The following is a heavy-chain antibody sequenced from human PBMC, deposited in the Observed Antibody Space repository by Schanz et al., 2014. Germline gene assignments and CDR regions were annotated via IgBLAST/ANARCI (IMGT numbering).Heavy chain of an antibody. D-gene: IGHD7-27*01. CDR3: ARENLNWEAFDI. CDR2: ISRDGTTS. Sequence: QVQLVESGGDLVKPGGSLRLSCAASGFIFNDYYMNWIRQAPGKELEWLSYISRDGTTSYYADSVKGRFTISRDNAKNSLYLEMTSLRGEDTAVYYCARENLNWEAFDIWGQGTVVTVSS. CDR1: GFIFNDYY. J-gene: IGHJ3*02. V-gene: IGHV3-11*01.